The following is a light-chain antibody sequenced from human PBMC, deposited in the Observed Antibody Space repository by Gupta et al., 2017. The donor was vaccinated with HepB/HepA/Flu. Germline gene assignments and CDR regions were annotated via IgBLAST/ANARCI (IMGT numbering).Light chain of an antibody. J-gene: IGLJ3*02. V-gene: IGLV1-51*01. CDR3: GKWDSSLSACV. CDR2: DNN. CDR1: SSNIGNTY. Sequence: QSVLTQPPSVSAAPGQKVTISRSGSSSNIGNTYVSWYQQLTGTAPKLLMDDNNKRPAGIPDRVYGSKSGTSATRGIKGLQTGDEDDYYCGKWDSSLSACVFGGVTMLTVL.